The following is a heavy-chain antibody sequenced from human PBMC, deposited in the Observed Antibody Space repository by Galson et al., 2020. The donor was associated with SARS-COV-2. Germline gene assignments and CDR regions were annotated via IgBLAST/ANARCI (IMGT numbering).Heavy chain of an antibody. D-gene: IGHD2-15*01. CDR1: GGSIKNDDHA. CDR2: IYYNGNA. Sequence: ASETLSLTCAVSGGSIKNDDHAWTWIRQLPGKGLEWIGYIYYNGNAFYHPSLTGRITMSIDRSRTQFSLELNSVTAADSAVYYCARVNCRPGGCYSPLDFWGPGIMVTVSS. J-gene: IGHJ4*02. CDR3: ARVNCRPGGCYSPLDF. V-gene: IGHV4-30-2*01.